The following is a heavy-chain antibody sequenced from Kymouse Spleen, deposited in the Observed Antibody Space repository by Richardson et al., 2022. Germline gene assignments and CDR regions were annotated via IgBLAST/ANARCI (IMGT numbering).Heavy chain of an antibody. Sequence: QVQLQQWGAGLLKPSETLSLTCAVYGGSFSGYYWSWIRQPPGKGLEWIGEINHSGSTNYNPSLKSRVTISVDTSKNQFSLKLSSVTAADTAVYYCARVVVVAATFDYWGQGTLVTVSS. CDR1: GGSFSGYY. CDR3: ARVVVVAATFDY. CDR2: INHSGST. D-gene: IGHD2-15*01. J-gene: IGHJ4*02. V-gene: IGHV4-34*01.